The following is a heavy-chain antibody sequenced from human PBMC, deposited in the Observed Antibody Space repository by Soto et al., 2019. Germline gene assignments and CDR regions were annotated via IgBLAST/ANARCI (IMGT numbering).Heavy chain of an antibody. Sequence: QVQLVESGGGVVQPGRSLRLSCAASGFTFSHYGMHWVRQAPGKGLEWVAVIWDDGIKKFYPDSVGGRFTISRDNSENTLFLQMNSLTAEDTAIYYCVRGGNVAGAFDIWGQGTMVTVSS. CDR3: VRGGNVAGAFDI. CDR2: IWDDGIKK. V-gene: IGHV3-33*01. J-gene: IGHJ3*02. CDR1: GFTFSHYG. D-gene: IGHD3-16*01.